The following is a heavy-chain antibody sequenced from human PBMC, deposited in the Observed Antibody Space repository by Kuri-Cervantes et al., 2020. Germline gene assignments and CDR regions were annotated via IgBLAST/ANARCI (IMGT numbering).Heavy chain of an antibody. V-gene: IGHV3-11*01. Sequence: GESLKISCAASGFTFSDYYMSWIRQAPGKGLEWVSYISSGGSDLYYTDSVKGRFTISRDNAKNSLYLQMNSLRAEDTALYYCAKEELCSGGSCYVDYWGQGTLVTVSS. J-gene: IGHJ4*02. CDR1: GFTFSDYY. CDR2: ISSGGSDL. CDR3: AKEELCSGGSCYVDY. D-gene: IGHD2-15*01.